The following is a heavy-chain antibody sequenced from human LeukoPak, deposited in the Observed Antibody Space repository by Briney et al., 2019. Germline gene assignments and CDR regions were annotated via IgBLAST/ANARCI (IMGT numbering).Heavy chain of an antibody. D-gene: IGHD3-10*01. CDR2: INPNSGGT. J-gene: IGHJ5*02. CDR1: GYTFTGYY. CDR3: ARVWWLGEPGAQNWSAP. Sequence: ASVKVSCKASGYTFTGYYMHWVRQAPGQGLEWMGWINPNSGGTNYAQKFQGRVTMTRDTSISTAYTELSRLRSDDTAVYYCARVWWLGEPGAQNWSAPWGKGPLVTVS. V-gene: IGHV1-2*02.